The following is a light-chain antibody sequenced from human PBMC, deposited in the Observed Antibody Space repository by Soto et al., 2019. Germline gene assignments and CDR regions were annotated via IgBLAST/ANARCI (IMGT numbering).Light chain of an antibody. V-gene: IGLV1-47*01. CDR3: AXWDDSLSGYV. Sequence: QSVLTQPPSASGTPGQRVTISCSGSSSNIGTYYVSWYQQLPGTAPKLLIYRNNQRPSGVPDRFSGSKSGTSASLAISGLXXXXXXXXXXAXWDDSLSGYVFGTGTKLTVL. CDR1: SSNIGTYY. J-gene: IGLJ1*01. CDR2: RNN.